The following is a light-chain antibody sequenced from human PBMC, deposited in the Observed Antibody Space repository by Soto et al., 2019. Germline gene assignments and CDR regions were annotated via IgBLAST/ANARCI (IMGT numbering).Light chain of an antibody. CDR2: EGS. CDR3: CSYVGARTYV. CDR1: ISDVGSSGP. J-gene: IGLJ1*01. V-gene: IGLV2-23*01. Sequence: QSALTQPASVSGSPGQSITISCSGSISDVGSSGPVSWYQHHPGQVPKLIIYEGSRRPSGVSSRFSGSKTGNTASMTITGLQAEDEANYYCCSYVGARTYVFGTGTKVTVL.